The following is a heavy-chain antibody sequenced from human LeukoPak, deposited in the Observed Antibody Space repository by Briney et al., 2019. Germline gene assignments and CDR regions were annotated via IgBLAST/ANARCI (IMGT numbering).Heavy chain of an antibody. D-gene: IGHD5-24*01. J-gene: IGHJ4*02. CDR2: ISSSGSTI. CDR1: GFTFSSYE. Sequence: GGSLRLSCAASGFTFSSYEMSWVRQAPGKGLEWVSYISSSGSTIYYADSVKGRFTISRDNAKNSLYLQMNSLRAEDTAVYYCARERRDGYNHLCWGQGTLVTVSS. CDR3: ARERRDGYNHLC. V-gene: IGHV3-48*03.